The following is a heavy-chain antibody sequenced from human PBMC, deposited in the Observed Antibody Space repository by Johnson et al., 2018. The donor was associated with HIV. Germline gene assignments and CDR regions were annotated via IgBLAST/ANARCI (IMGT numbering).Heavy chain of an antibody. V-gene: IGHV3-66*02. Sequence: VHLVESGGGLVQPGGSLRLSCAASGFTVSSNYMSWVRQAPGKVLEWVSDIYSGGRTYYADSVKGRFTISRDNSKNTVYLEMNSLRAEDTAVYYCAKGGIDAFDIWGQGTMVTVSS. CDR1: GFTVSSNY. J-gene: IGHJ3*02. CDR3: AKGGIDAFDI. D-gene: IGHD6-25*01. CDR2: IYSGGRT.